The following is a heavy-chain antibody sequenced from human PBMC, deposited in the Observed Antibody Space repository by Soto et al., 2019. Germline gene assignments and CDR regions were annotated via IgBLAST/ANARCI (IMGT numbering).Heavy chain of an antibody. CDR3: ARHGPNSLSSLNWSDP. D-gene: IGHD2-21*01. CDR1: GGSISNDAYY. Sequence: SETLSLTCAVSGGSISNDAYYWAGIRQPPGKGLEWIGTIYYSGTTYYNPSLRSRVTISVDTSKSQFSLNLNSVTAADTAIYYCARHGPNSLSSLNWSDPWGQGALVTVSS. J-gene: IGHJ5*02. V-gene: IGHV4-39*01. CDR2: IYYSGTT.